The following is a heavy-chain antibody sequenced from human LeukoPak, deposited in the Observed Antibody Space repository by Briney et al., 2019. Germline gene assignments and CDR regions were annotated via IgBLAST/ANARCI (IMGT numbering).Heavy chain of an antibody. CDR2: INPSGGST. J-gene: IGHJ5*02. Sequence: ASVKVSCKASGYTFTSYYMHWVRQAPGQGLEWMGIINPSGGSTSYAQKFQGRVTMTRDTSTSTVYMELSSLRSEDTAVYYCARSPPPYCSGGSCYPPNWFDPWGQGTLVTVSS. V-gene: IGHV1-46*01. D-gene: IGHD2-15*01. CDR1: GYTFTSYY. CDR3: ARSPPPYCSGGSCYPPNWFDP.